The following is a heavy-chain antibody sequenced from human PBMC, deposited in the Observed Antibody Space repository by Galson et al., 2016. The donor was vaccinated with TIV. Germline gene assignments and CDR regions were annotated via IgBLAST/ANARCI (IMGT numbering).Heavy chain of an antibody. J-gene: IGHJ4*02. CDR1: GYTFTNYY. D-gene: IGHD3-10*01. V-gene: IGHV1-46*01. Sequence: SVKVSCKASGYTFTNYYLHWVRQAPGQGPEWMGVIDPSVASTAYAPKFQGRITITRDPSTTIAYMELSRLSSEDTAVYYCATFYGMGGREFEHWVQGTLVTGSS. CDR3: ATFYGMGGREFEH. CDR2: IDPSVAST.